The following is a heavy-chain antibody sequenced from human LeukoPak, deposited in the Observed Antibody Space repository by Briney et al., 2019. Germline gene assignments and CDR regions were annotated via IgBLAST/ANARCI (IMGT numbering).Heavy chain of an antibody. CDR3: ARAVPYYYGSGSHLDY. Sequence: SETLSLTCAVYGGSFSAYYWSWIRQPPGKGLEWIGEINHSGSTNYNPSLKSRVTISVDTSKNQFSLKLSSVTAADTAVYYCARAVPYYYGSGSHLDYWGQGTLVTVSS. CDR1: GGSFSAYY. V-gene: IGHV4-34*01. J-gene: IGHJ4*02. CDR2: INHSGST. D-gene: IGHD3-10*01.